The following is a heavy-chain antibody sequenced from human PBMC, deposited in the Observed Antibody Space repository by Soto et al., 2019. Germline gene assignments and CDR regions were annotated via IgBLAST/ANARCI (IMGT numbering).Heavy chain of an antibody. V-gene: IGHV4-34*01. D-gene: IGHD3-10*01. J-gene: IGHJ6*03. CDR3: ARGRREPGEYYGSGRPVSNYYMDV. Sequence: SETLSLTCAVYGGSFSGYYWSWIRQPPGKGLEWIGEINHSGSTNYNPSLKSRVTISVDTSKNQFSLKLSSVTAADTAVYYCARGRREPGEYYGSGRPVSNYYMDVWGKGTTVTVSS. CDR2: INHSGST. CDR1: GGSFSGYY.